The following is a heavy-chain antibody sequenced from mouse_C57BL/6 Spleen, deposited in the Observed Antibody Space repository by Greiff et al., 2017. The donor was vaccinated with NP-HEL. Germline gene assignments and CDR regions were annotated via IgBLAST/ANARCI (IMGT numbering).Heavy chain of an antibody. J-gene: IGHJ3*01. CDR3: AKRGAYGYDEGPWFAY. Sequence: VKVVESGPGLVQPSQSLSITCTVSGFSLTSYGVHWVRQSPGKGLEWLGVIWRGGSTDYNAAFMSRLSITKDNSKIQVFFKMNSLQADDTAIYYCAKRGAYGYDEGPWFAYWGQGTLVTVSA. D-gene: IGHD2-2*01. V-gene: IGHV2-5*01. CDR1: GFSLTSYG. CDR2: IWRGGST.